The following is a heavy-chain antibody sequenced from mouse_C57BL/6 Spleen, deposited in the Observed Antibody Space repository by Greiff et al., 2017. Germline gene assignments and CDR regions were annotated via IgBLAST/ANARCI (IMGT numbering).Heavy chain of an antibody. CDR1: GYAFSSSW. CDR2: FYPGDGDI. D-gene: IGHD2-10*01. J-gene: IGHJ4*01. V-gene: IGHV1-82*01. Sequence: QVQLQQSGPDLVKPGASVKISCKASGYAFSSSWMNWVQQRPGKGLEWIGWFYPGDGDINSNGTFKGKATLTADKTSSTSYMQLSSLTSEDTTVYFFATFLLSSMDYWGQGTSVTVSS. CDR3: ATFLLSSMDY.